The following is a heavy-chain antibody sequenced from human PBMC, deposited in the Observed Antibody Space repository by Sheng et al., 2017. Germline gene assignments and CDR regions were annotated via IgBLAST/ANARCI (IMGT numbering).Heavy chain of an antibody. CDR3: ARDINLHWGXPPWYFGS. V-gene: IGHV4-38-2*02. Sequence: QVVLQESGPGLVKPSETLSLTCVVSADSIISEHYWAWVRQPPGKGLEWIASVRHSGHSNYNPSLRSRVTISVDTSKNQFSLKMTSFTAADTALYFCARDINLHWGXPPWYFGSLGPRAPWSLFPQ. CDR2: VRHSGHS. CDR1: ADSIISEHY. D-gene: IGHD3-16*01. J-gene: IGHJ2*01.